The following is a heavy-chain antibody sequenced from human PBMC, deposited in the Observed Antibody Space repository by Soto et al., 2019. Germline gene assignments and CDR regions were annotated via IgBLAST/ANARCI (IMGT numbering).Heavy chain of an antibody. J-gene: IGHJ5*02. Sequence: SVKVSCKASGGTFSSYAISWVRQAPGQGLEWMGGIIPIFGTANYAQKFQGRVTITADESTSTAYMELSSLRSEDTAVYYCARYLPVPSSNWFDPWGQGTLVTVSS. CDR3: ARYLPVPSSNWFDP. CDR1: GGTFSSYA. CDR2: IIPIFGTA. D-gene: IGHD2-2*01. V-gene: IGHV1-69*13.